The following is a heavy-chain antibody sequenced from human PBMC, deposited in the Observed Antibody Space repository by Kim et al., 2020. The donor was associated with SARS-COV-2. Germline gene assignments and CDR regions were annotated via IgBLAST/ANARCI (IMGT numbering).Heavy chain of an antibody. Sequence: DSVKGRFTVSRDNSKNTLYLQMISLTAEDTAVYYCARNLGYSSGQFYFDYWGQGTLVTVSS. J-gene: IGHJ4*02. CDR3: ARNLGYSSGQFYFDY. V-gene: IGHV3-30*07. D-gene: IGHD5-18*01.